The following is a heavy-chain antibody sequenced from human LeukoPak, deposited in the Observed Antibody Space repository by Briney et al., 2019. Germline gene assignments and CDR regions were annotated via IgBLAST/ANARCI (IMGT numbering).Heavy chain of an antibody. CDR2: ISSSSGSI. CDR1: GFTFSSYN. CDR3: ARVLTAMVTCDY. Sequence: PGGSLRLSCAASGFTFSSYNMNWVRQAPGKGLEWVPYISSSSGSIYYADSVKGRFTISRENAKNSLFLQMNSLRDEDTAFYYCARVLTAMVTCDYWGQGTLVTVSS. V-gene: IGHV3-48*02. D-gene: IGHD5-18*01. J-gene: IGHJ4*02.